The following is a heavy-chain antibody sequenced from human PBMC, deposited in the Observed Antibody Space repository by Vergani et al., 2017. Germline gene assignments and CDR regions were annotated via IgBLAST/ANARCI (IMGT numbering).Heavy chain of an antibody. CDR1: GGTFSSYA. CDR2: IIPIFGTA. CDR3: AREAPNGASLSIGGNACDI. V-gene: IGHV1-69*01. J-gene: IGHJ3*02. D-gene: IGHD2-8*01. Sequence: QVQLVQSGAEVKKPGSSVKVSCKASGGTFSSYAISWVRQAPGQGLEWMGGIIPIFGTANYAQKFQGRVTITTDESTSTAYMGLSSLRSEDTAVYYCAREAPNGASLSIGGNACDIWGQGTMVTVSS.